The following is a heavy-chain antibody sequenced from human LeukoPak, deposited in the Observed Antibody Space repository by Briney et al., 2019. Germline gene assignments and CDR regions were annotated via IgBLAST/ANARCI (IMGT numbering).Heavy chain of an antibody. CDR2: IVVCSGNT. D-gene: IGHD2-2*01. CDR3: AANPLYCSSTSCYAGYYYYYYGMDV. J-gene: IGHJ6*02. CDR1: GFTFTSSA. Sequence: ASVKVSCKASGFTFTSSAMQWVRQARGQRLEWIGWIVVCSGNTNYAQKFQERVTITRDMSTSTAYMELSSLRSEDTAVYYCAANPLYCSSTSCYAGYYYYYYGMDVWGQGTTVTVS. V-gene: IGHV1-58*02.